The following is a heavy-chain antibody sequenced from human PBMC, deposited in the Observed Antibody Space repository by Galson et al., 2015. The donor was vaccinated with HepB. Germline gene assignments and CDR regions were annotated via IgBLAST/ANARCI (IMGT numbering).Heavy chain of an antibody. CDR2: MNPNSGNT. J-gene: IGHJ6*03. Sequence: SVKVSCKASGYTFTSYDINWVRQATGQGLEWMGWMNPNSGNTGYAQKFQGRVTMTRNTSISTAYMELSSLRSEDTAVYYCARGGVSNARYYYYYYMDVWGKGTTVTVSS. CDR3: ARGGVSNARYYYYYYMDV. D-gene: IGHD6-13*01. CDR1: GYTFTSYD. V-gene: IGHV1-8*01.